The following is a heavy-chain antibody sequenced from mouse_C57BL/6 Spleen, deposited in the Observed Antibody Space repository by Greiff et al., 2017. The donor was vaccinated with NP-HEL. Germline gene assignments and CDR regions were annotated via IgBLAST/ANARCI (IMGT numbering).Heavy chain of an antibody. CDR3: TRGIYYEYDLMDY. CDR1: GFNIKDDY. Sequence: EVQLQQSGAELVRPGASVKLSCTASGFNIKDDYMHWVKQRPEQGLEWIGWIDPENGDTEYASKFQGKATITADTSSNTAYLQLSSLTSEDTAVYYCTRGIYYEYDLMDYWGQGTSVTVSS. D-gene: IGHD2-4*01. CDR2: IDPENGDT. V-gene: IGHV14-4*01. J-gene: IGHJ4*01.